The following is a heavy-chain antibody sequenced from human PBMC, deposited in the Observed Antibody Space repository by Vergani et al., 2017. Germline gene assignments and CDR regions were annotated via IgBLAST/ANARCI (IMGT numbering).Heavy chain of an antibody. CDR1: GYSISSNNC. D-gene: IGHD2-2*02. Sequence: QVQLQESGPGLVKPPGTLSLPCAVSGYSISSNNCWTWGRQPPGKGLEWIGEICHTENTKYSPSLKSRVTVSVDESRNLFSLRLNSVTAADTAVYYCATIGYRRWGYYFDYWGQGILVTVSS. V-gene: IGHV4-4*03. CDR3: ATIGYRRWGYYFDY. CDR2: ICHTENT. J-gene: IGHJ4*02.